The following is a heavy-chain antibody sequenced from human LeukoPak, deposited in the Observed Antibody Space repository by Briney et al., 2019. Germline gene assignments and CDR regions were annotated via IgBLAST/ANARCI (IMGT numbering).Heavy chain of an antibody. CDR2: IWYDGSNK. CDR1: GFTFSSYG. Sequence: PGRSLRLSCAASGFTFSSYGMHWVRQAPGKGLEWVAVIWYDGSNKYYADSVKGRFTISRDNSKNTLYLQMNSLRAEDTAIYYCARDAIQRDAFDIWGQGTMVTVSS. D-gene: IGHD1-1*01. CDR3: ARDAIQRDAFDI. V-gene: IGHV3-33*01. J-gene: IGHJ3*02.